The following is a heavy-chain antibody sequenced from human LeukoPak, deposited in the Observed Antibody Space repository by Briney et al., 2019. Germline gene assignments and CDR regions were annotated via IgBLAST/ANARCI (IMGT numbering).Heavy chain of an antibody. V-gene: IGHV4-61*01. J-gene: IGHJ4*02. CDR3: ARGKDGLEYSNYDYKTFDY. CDR2: IYYSGST. D-gene: IGHD5-12*01. Sequence: PSQTLSLTCTVLGGSVSSGSDYWSWIRQPPGKGLEWIGYIYYSGSTNYNPSLNSRVTISVDTSKNQFTLKLSSVTAADTAVYYCARGKDGLEYSNYDYKTFDYWGQGTLVTVSS. CDR1: GGSVSSGSDY.